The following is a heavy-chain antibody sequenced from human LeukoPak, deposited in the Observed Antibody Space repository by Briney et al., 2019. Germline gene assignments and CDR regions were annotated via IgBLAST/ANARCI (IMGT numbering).Heavy chain of an antibody. J-gene: IGHJ6*02. CDR2: LSGSGGST. D-gene: IGHD4-23*01. CDR3: AKSSYAGNPGHMDV. V-gene: IGHV3-23*01. Sequence: PGGSLRLSCAASGFTFSSYDMSWVRPAPGKGPGWVSVLSGSGGSTCYADSVRGRFPISRDTSKNTLYLQMDSLRAEDTARYYCAKSSYAGNPGHMDVWGQGTTVTVSS. CDR1: GFTFSSYD.